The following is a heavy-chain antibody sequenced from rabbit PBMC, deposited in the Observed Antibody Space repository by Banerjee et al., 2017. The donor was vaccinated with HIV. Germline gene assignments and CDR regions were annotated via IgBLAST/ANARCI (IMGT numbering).Heavy chain of an antibody. CDR3: ARASYDYKNFNL. V-gene: IGHV1S45*01. CDR2: IYTGSSGST. J-gene: IGHJ4*01. D-gene: IGHD6-1*01. CDR1: GFSFSSGYY. Sequence: QEQLVESGGGLVQPEGSLTLTCKASGFSFSSGYYMCWVRQAPGKGLEWIACIYTGSSGSTYYASWAKGRFTISKTSSTTVTLQMTSLTAADTATYFCARASYDYKNFNLWGPGTLVTVS.